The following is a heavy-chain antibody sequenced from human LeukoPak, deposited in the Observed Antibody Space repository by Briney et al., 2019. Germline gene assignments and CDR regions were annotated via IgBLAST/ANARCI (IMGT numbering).Heavy chain of an antibody. CDR3: ARTLEYYYYYMDV. CDR1: GFTFSSYS. CDR2: ISSSSYI. J-gene: IGHJ6*03. Sequence: PGGSLRLSCAASGFTFSSYSMNWVRQAPGKGLEWVSSISSSSYIYYADSVKGRFTISRDNAKNSLYLQMNSLRAEDTAVYYCARTLEYYYYYMDVWGKGTTVTVSS. V-gene: IGHV3-21*01.